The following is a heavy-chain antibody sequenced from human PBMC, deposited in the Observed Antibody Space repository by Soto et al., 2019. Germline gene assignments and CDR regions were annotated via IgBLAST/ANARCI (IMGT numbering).Heavy chain of an antibody. D-gene: IGHD5-12*01. CDR1: GDSIISYY. J-gene: IGHJ4*02. Sequence: SETLSLTCTVSGDSIISYYWSWIRQPPGKGLEWIGYIYYSGYTDYNPSLKSRVTISVDRSMNQFSLKLSSVTAADTAVYYCARHGDGYNYGTFTGFDFWGQGALVTVSS. CDR2: IYYSGYT. V-gene: IGHV4-59*08. CDR3: ARHGDGYNYGTFTGFDF.